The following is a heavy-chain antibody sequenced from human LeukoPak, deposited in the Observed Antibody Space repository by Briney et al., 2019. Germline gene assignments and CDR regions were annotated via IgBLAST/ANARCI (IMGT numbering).Heavy chain of an antibody. J-gene: IGHJ4*02. CDR3: ATGSSRYYDSSGYYLPFFDY. CDR2: IYRSGST. Sequence: PSETLSLTCTVSGGSISSGSYYWSWIRQPAGKRLEWIGHIYRSGSTNYNPSLKSRVTISVDTSKNQFSLKLSSVTAADTAVYYCATGSSRYYDSSGYYLPFFDYWGQGTLVTVSS. D-gene: IGHD3-22*01. CDR1: GGSISSGSYY. V-gene: IGHV4-61*10.